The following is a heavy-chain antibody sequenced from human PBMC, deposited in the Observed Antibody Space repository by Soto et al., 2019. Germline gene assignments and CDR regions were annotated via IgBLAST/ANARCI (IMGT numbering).Heavy chain of an antibody. CDR2: INHSGSA. CDR1: GGSLSGYY. J-gene: IGHJ4*02. CDR3: ARSRSGGSCYPFDY. V-gene: IGHV4-34*01. D-gene: IGHD2-15*01. Sequence: QVQLQQWGAGLLKPSETLSLTCGVYGGSLSGYYWTWIRQPPGKGLEWIAEINHSGSANYNPSLKTRVTISVDTSKNQIYLKLSSVTAADTAVYYCARSRSGGSCYPFDYWGQGTLVTVSS.